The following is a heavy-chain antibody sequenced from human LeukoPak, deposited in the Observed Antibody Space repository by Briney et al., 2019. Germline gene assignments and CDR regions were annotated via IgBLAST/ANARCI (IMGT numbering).Heavy chain of an antibody. J-gene: IGHJ2*01. Sequence: GGSLRLSRAASGFTFDDYGMSWVRQAPGKGLEWVSGINWNGGSTGYADPVKGRFTISRDNAKNSLYLQMNSLRAEDTALYYCARAVVPAAYWYFDLWGRGTLVTVSS. CDR2: INWNGGST. V-gene: IGHV3-20*04. CDR3: ARAVVPAAYWYFDL. CDR1: GFTFDDYG. D-gene: IGHD2-2*01.